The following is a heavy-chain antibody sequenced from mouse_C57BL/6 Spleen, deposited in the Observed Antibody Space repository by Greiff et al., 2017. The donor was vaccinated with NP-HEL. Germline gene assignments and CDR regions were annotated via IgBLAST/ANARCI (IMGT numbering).Heavy chain of an antibody. D-gene: IGHD1-1*01. CDR2: ISDGGSYT. CDR3: ARDRDYYGSSYRYFDV. J-gene: IGHJ1*03. V-gene: IGHV5-4*01. CDR1: GFTFSSYA. Sequence: EVQGVESGGGLVKPGGSLKLSCAASGFTFSSYAMSWVRQTPEKRLEWVATISDGGSYTYYPDNVKGRFTISRDNAKNNLYLQMSHLKSEDTAMYYCARDRDYYGSSYRYFDVWGTGTTVTVSS.